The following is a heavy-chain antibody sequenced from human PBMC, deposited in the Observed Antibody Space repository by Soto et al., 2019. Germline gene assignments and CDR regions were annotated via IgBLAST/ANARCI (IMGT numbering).Heavy chain of an antibody. D-gene: IGHD5-12*01. V-gene: IGHV1-3*01. CDR3: AKSVEMATNWFDP. CDR2: INGGSGDT. CDR1: GYTFTNYA. J-gene: IGHJ5*02. Sequence: QVPLVQSGAEVKKPGASVKVSCKTSGYTFTNYAMHWVRQAPGQGLEWMGWINGGSGDTKYSQSFRGRITITRDTSASTAYMELSSLRSEDTAVYYCAKSVEMATNWFDPWGQGTLVTVPS.